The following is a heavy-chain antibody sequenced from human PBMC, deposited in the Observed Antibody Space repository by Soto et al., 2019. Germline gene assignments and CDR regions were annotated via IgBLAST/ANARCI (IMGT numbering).Heavy chain of an antibody. J-gene: IGHJ6*02. CDR1: GFTFRTFA. CDR2: ISNDGSIK. V-gene: IGHV3-30-3*01. D-gene: IGHD1-1*01. Sequence: QMQLVESGGRVVQPGRSLRLSCAASGFTFRTFAMHWVRQAPGKGLEWVAVISNDGSIKYFLDSVKGRFTISRDNSNNTLSLQMDSLRAEDTAVYYCARDKKPFNWSPSILKSYYYGMDVWGQGTTVTVSS. CDR3: ARDKKPFNWSPSILKSYYYGMDV.